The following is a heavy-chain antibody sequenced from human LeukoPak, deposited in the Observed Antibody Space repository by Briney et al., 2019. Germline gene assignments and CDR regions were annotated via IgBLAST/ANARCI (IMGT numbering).Heavy chain of an antibody. Sequence: SGGSLRLSCVASGFTFSTYGMHWVRQAPGKGLEWVAVISYDGSNKYYADSVKGRFTISRDNSKNTLYLQMNSLRAEDTAVYYCAKDIPGGMDVWGQGTTVTVSS. CDR2: ISYDGSNK. J-gene: IGHJ6*02. CDR3: AKDIPGGMDV. D-gene: IGHD7-27*01. V-gene: IGHV3-30*18. CDR1: GFTFSTYG.